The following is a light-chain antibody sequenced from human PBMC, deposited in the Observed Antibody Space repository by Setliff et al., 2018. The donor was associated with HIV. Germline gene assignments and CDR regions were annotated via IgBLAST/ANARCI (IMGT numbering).Light chain of an antibody. CDR1: SGNIASNY. V-gene: IGLV6-57*01. CDR2: EDD. CDR3: QSYNSDIVI. Sequence: NFMLTQPHSVSESPGKTVIISCTRSSGNIASNYVQWYQQRPGSSPTTVIYEDDKRPSGVPDRFSGSIDSSSNSASLTISGLKTEDEADYCCQSYNSDIVIFGGGTKVTVL. J-gene: IGLJ2*01.